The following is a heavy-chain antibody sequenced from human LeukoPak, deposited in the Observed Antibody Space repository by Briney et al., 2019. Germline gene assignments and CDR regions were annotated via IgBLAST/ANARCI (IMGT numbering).Heavy chain of an antibody. CDR3: ARDMSDDYVWGSYRPFDY. V-gene: IGHV1-18*01. J-gene: IGHJ4*02. Sequence: GASVKVSCEASGYTFTSYGISWVRQAPGQGLEWMGWISAYNGNTNYAQKLQGRVTMTTDTSTSTAYMELRSLRSDDTAVYYCARDMSDDYVWGSYRPFDYWGQGTLVTVSS. CDR1: GYTFTSYG. D-gene: IGHD3-16*02. CDR2: ISAYNGNT.